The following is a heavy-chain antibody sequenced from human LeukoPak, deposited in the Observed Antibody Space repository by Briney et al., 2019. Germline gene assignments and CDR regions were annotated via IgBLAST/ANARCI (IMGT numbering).Heavy chain of an antibody. D-gene: IGHD3-3*01. J-gene: IGHJ5*02. V-gene: IGHV3-64*02. Sequence: GGTLRLSCAASGFTFSSYAMRWVRQAPGKGLEYVSAISSTGGNTSYADSVKGRFTISRDNSKNTLYLQMGSLRAEDMAVYYCARGAYGTYYDFWSGYLRFDPWGQGTLVTVSS. CDR1: GFTFSSYA. CDR2: ISSTGGNT. CDR3: ARGAYGTYYDFWSGYLRFDP.